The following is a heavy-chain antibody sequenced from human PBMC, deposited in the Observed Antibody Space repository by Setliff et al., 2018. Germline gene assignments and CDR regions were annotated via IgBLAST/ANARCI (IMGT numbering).Heavy chain of an antibody. CDR1: GYTFTSYG. Sequence: ASVKVSCKASGYTFTSYGINWVRQAPGQGLEWMGWINVYAQKFQGRVTMTTDTPTSTAYMELRSLTSDDTAVYYCARGPFRNYDTAPVWFDPWGQGTLVTVSS. CDR3: ARGPFRNYDTAPVWFDP. V-gene: IGHV1-18*01. J-gene: IGHJ5*02. CDR2: INV. D-gene: IGHD3-22*01.